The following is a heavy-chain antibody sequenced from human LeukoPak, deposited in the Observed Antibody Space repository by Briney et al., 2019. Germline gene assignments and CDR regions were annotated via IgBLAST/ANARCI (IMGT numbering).Heavy chain of an antibody. V-gene: IGHV1-8*02. J-gene: IGHJ4*02. Sequence: ASVKVSCKASGYTFTSYAMHWVRQATGQGLEWMGWMNPNSGNTGYAQKFQGRVTMTRNTSISTAYMELSSLRSEDTAVYYCARDLMVAEDYWGQGTLVTVSS. CDR1: GYTFTSYA. D-gene: IGHD2-8*01. CDR2: MNPNSGNT. CDR3: ARDLMVAEDY.